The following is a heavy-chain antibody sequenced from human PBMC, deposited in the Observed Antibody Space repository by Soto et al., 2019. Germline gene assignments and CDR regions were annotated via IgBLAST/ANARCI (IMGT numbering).Heavy chain of an antibody. CDR1: GFTFGDYA. V-gene: IGHV3-23*01. D-gene: IGHD3-10*01. CDR2: LSGSGSSI. CDR3: AKGGESRSYNYAMHV. Sequence: GGSLRLSCAASGFTFGDYAMHWVRQAPGKGLEWVSSLSGSGSSIDYADSVSGRFTISRDNLKNTVYLQMNSLRVEDTTKYYCAKGGESRSYNYAMHVWGQGTTVTVSS. J-gene: IGHJ6*02.